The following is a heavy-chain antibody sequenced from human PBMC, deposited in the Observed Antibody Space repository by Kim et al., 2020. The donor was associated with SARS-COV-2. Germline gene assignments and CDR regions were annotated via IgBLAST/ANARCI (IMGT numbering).Heavy chain of an antibody. J-gene: IGHJ4*02. CDR1: GGSFSGYY. CDR2: INHSGST. CDR3: ASSPLPDY. V-gene: IGHV4-34*01. Sequence: SETLSLTCAVYGGSFSGYYWSWIRQPPGKGLEWIGEINHSGSTNYNPSLKSRVTISVDTSKNQFSLKLSSVTAADTAVYYCASSPLPDYWGQGTLVTVSS.